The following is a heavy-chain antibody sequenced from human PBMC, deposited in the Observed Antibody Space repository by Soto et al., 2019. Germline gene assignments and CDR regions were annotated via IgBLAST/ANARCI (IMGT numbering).Heavy chain of an antibody. Sequence: SETLSLTCTVSGDSITTFYWGWMRQSPGKELEWIGYVYYTGSTNYNPSLKSRVTISVDRSKNQFSLKLTSANAADTAVYYCARGRTVRNYADDSSDYFYFFDYWGQGTQVTAPQ. CDR1: GDSITTFY. V-gene: IGHV4-59*01. CDR2: VYYTGST. D-gene: IGHD3-22*01. CDR3: ARGRTVRNYADDSSDYFYFFDY. J-gene: IGHJ4*02.